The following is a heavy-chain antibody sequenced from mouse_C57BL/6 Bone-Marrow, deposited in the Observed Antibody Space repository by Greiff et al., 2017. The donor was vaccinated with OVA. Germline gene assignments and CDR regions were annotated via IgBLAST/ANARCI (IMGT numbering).Heavy chain of an antibody. CDR2: ISDGGSYT. Sequence: EVQLVESGGGLVKPGGSLKLSCAASGFTFSSYAMSWVRQTPEKRLEWVATISDGGSYTYYPDNVKGRFTISRDNAKNNLYLQMSHLKSEDTAMYYCAREGGSRFDYWGQGTTRTVSS. D-gene: IGHD1-1*01. CDR3: AREGGSRFDY. CDR1: GFTFSSYA. V-gene: IGHV5-4*01. J-gene: IGHJ2*01.